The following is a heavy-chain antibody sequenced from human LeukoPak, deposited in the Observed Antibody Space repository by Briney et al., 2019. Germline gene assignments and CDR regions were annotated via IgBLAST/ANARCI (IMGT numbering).Heavy chain of an antibody. CDR1: GFTFSSYS. CDR2: ISSSSSYI. CDR3: ARATLGYCSGGSCEERAFDI. D-gene: IGHD2-15*01. J-gene: IGHJ3*02. Sequence: GGSLRLSCAASGFTFSSYSMNWVRQAPGKGLEWGSSISSSSSYIYYADSGKGRFTISRDNAKNSLYLQMKSLRAEGTAVYYCARATLGYCSGGSCEERAFDIWGQGTMVTVSS. V-gene: IGHV3-21*01.